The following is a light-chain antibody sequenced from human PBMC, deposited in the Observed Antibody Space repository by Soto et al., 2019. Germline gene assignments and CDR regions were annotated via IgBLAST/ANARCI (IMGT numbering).Light chain of an antibody. J-gene: IGKJ3*01. CDR1: QTISSW. CDR3: QHYNSYSEA. V-gene: IGKV1-5*03. CDR2: KAS. Sequence: DIQMTQSPSTLSVSVGDRVTITCWASQTISSWLAWYQQKPGKAPKLLIYKASTLKSGVPSRFSGSGSGTEFTLTISRLQPDDFATYSCQHYNSYSEAFGPGTKGIS.